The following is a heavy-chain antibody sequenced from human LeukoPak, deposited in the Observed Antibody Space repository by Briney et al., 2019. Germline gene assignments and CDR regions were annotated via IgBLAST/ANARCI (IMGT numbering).Heavy chain of an antibody. Sequence: PGGSLRLSCAASGFTFSSYSVMWVRQAPGKGLEWVSYISSSSTTIHYADSVKGRFTISRDNAKNSLYLQMNNLRAEDTAVYYCVRETQMATMPVFDYWGQGTLVTVSS. V-gene: IGHV3-48*04. D-gene: IGHD5-24*01. CDR3: VRETQMATMPVFDY. CDR2: ISSSSTTI. CDR1: GFTFSSYS. J-gene: IGHJ4*02.